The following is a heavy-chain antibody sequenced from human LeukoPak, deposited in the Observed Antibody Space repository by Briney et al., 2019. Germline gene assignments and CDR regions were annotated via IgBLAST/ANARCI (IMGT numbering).Heavy chain of an antibody. D-gene: IGHD3-16*01. Sequence: PGGSLRLSCAASGFTVSSNYMSWVRQAPGKGLEWVSVIYSGGSTYYADSVKGRFTISRDNSKNTLYLQMNSLRAEDTAVYYCARGITFGGEYYFDYWGQGTLVTVSS. CDR3: ARGITFGGEYYFDY. V-gene: IGHV3-53*01. CDR2: IYSGGST. J-gene: IGHJ4*02. CDR1: GFTVSSNY.